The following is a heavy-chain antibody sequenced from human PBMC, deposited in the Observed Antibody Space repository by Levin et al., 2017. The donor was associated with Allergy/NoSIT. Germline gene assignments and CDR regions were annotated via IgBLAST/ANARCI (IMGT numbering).Heavy chain of an antibody. D-gene: IGHD5-12*01. CDR1: GFTFSSYA. CDR3: ARDRARSGYDLRTFYY. Sequence: GGSLRLSCAASGFTFSSYAMHWVRQAPGKGLEWVAVISYDGSNKYYADSVKGRFTISRDNSKNTLYLQMNSLRAEDTAVYYCARDRARSGYDLRTFYYWGQGTLVTVSS. V-gene: IGHV3-30-3*01. J-gene: IGHJ4*02. CDR2: ISYDGSNK.